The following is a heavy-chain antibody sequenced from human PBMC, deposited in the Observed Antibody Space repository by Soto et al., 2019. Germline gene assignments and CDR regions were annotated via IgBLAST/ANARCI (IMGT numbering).Heavy chain of an antibody. CDR3: VRISVRPRAIRTAPGRWYFDL. CDR1: GFSFSDYY. Sequence: QVQLVESGGGLVKPGGSLRLSCAASGFSFSDYYMSWIRQAPGKGLEWISYISTSGSTLFYADSVKGRFTISRDNARNSLYLQISSLRAEDTAVYYCVRISVRPRAIRTAPGRWYFDLCGRGALATVSS. V-gene: IGHV3-11*01. J-gene: IGHJ2*01. D-gene: IGHD1-1*01. CDR2: ISTSGSTL.